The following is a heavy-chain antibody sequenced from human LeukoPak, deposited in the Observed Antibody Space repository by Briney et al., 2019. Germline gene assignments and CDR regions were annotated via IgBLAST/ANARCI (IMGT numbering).Heavy chain of an antibody. D-gene: IGHD2-2*01. J-gene: IGHJ4*02. V-gene: IGHV1-8*01. CDR1: GYTFTSHD. Sequence: ASVKVSCKASGYTFTSHDINWVRQATGQGLEWMGWMNPNSGNTGYAQKFQGRITMTRNTSISTAYMELSSLRSEDTAVYYCARVKYCSSTSCHPIFDYWGQGTLVTVSS. CDR3: ARVKYCSSTSCHPIFDY. CDR2: MNPNSGNT.